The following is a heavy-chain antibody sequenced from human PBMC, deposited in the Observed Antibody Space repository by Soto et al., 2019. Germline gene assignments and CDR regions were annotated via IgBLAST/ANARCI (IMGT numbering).Heavy chain of an antibody. Sequence: XSVKVSCKASGYTFTTYGVTWVRQLPGQGLEWMGWINPYKGNTNYAQKFQGRVTFTTDTSTSTVYMDLRSLKSGYTAVYYCATFREVYGNAFDAWGQGTKVTV. CDR2: INPYKGNT. CDR1: GYTFTTYG. CDR3: ATFREVYGNAFDA. J-gene: IGHJ3*01. D-gene: IGHD3-10*01. V-gene: IGHV1-18*01.